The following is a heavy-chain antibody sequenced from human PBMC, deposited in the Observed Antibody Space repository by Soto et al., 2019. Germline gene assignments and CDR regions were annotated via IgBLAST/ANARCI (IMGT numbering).Heavy chain of an antibody. V-gene: IGHV4-39*01. D-gene: IGHD3-3*01. J-gene: IGHJ3*02. CDR1: GGSIGSSSYY. CDR2: IYYSGST. Sequence: PSETLSLTCTVSGGSIGSSSYYWGRIRQPPGKGLEWIGSIYYSGSTYYNPSLKSRVTISVDTSKNQFSLKLSSVTAADTAVYYCARCGHYDFWSGYYTGDGEAFDIWGQGTMVTDSS. CDR3: ARCGHYDFWSGYYTGDGEAFDI.